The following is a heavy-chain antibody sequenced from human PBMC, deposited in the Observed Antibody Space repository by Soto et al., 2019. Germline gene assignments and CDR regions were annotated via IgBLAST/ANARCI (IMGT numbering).Heavy chain of an antibody. CDR2: INSDGSST. D-gene: IGHD5-12*01. V-gene: IGHV3-74*01. J-gene: IGHJ3*02. Sequence: PGGSLRLSCAASGFTFSSYWVHWVRQAPGKGLVWVSRINSDGSSTSYADSVKGRFTISRDNAKNTLYLQMNSLRAEDTAVYYCARDPRWLQHAFDIWGQGTMVTVSS. CDR3: ARDPRWLQHAFDI. CDR1: GFTFSSYW.